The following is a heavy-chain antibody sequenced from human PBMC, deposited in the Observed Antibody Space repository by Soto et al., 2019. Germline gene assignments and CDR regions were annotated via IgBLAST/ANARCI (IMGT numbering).Heavy chain of an antibody. D-gene: IGHD1-26*01. V-gene: IGHV4-31*03. CDR3: ARDCSGNYYYGMDV. J-gene: IGHJ6*02. CDR2: IYYSGST. Sequence: SETLSLTCTVSGGSISSGGYYWSWIRQHPGKGLEWIGYIYYSGSTYYNPSLKSRVTISVDTSKNQFSLKLSSVTAADTAVYYCARDCSGNYYYGMDVWGQGTTVTVSS. CDR1: GGSISSGGYY.